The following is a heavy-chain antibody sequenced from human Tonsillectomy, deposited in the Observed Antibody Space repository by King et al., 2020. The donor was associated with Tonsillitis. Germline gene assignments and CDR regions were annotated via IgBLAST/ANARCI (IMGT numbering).Heavy chain of an antibody. V-gene: IGHV4-34*01. CDR2: INHSGST. CDR3: ARTIGNRDGYNSYYYYYYGMDV. J-gene: IGHJ6*02. Sequence: VQLPRWGAGLLKPSETLSLTCAVYGGSFSGYYWSWIRQPPGKGLEWIGEINHSGSTNYNPSLKSRVTISVDTSKNQFSLKLSSVTAADTAVYYCARTIGNRDGYNSYYYYYYGMDVWGQGTTVTVSS. CDR1: GGSFSGYY. D-gene: IGHD5-24*01.